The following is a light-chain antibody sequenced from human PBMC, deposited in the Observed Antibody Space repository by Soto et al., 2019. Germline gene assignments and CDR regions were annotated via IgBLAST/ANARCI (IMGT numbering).Light chain of an antibody. CDR2: GAS. CDR1: QSVRSSH. CDR3: QQYSTSPLT. J-gene: IGKJ4*01. Sequence: EIVLTQSPGTLTLSPGERATLSCRASQSVRSSHLAWYQEKPGQAPRLLIYGASSRATGIPDRFSDSGSGTDFTLTISRLEPEDFAVYHCQQYSTSPLTFGGGTKVEIK. V-gene: IGKV3-20*01.